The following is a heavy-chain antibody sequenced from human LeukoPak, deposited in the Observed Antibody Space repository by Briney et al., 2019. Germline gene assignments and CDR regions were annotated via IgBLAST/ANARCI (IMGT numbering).Heavy chain of an antibody. CDR3: ARSLYDSSGYYY. CDR2: IIPIFGTA. J-gene: IGHJ4*02. V-gene: IGHV1-69*05. Sequence: SVKVSCKPSGGTFSSYAISWVRQAPGQGLEWMGRIIPIFGTANYAQKFQGRVTITTGESTSTAYMELSSLRSEDTAVYYCARSLYDSSGYYYWGQGTLVTVSS. CDR1: GGTFSSYA. D-gene: IGHD3-22*01.